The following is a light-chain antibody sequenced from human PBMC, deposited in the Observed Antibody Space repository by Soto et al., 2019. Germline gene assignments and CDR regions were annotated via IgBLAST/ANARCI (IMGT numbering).Light chain of an antibody. CDR3: SSFTSTSTQV. V-gene: IGLV2-14*01. Sequence: QSALTQPASVSGSRGQSITISCTGTSSDVGGYNYVSWYQQHPGKVPKLMIYEVNNRPSGVSNRFSGSKSANTASLTISGLQADDEADYYCSSFTSTSTQVFGGGTQLTVL. J-gene: IGLJ7*01. CDR2: EVN. CDR1: SSDVGGYNY.